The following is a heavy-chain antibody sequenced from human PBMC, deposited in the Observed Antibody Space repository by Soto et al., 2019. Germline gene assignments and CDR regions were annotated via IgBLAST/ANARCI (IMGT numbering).Heavy chain of an antibody. D-gene: IGHD3-3*01. V-gene: IGHV1-18*01. CDR1: GYTFTSYG. CDR2: ISPYIGKT. CDR3: ARRFLEWLSSGPHAFAI. Sequence: VKVSCKASGYTFTSYGISWARQAPGQGLEWMGGISPYIGKTNYAQKFQGRVTITADESTSTAYMELSSLRSEDTAVYHCARRFLEWLSSGPHAFAIWGQGTMVTVSS. J-gene: IGHJ3*02.